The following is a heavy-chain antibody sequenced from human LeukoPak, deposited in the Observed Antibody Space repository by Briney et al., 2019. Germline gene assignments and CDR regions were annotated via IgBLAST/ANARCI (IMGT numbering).Heavy chain of an antibody. Sequence: GGSLRLSCAASGFTFNSYSMNWVRQAPGKGLEWVSSISSSSSYIYYADSVKGRFIISRDNAKNSLDLQMNSLRAEDTAAYYCARDSKALGEAFDIWGQGTMVTVSS. CDR2: ISSSSSYI. J-gene: IGHJ3*02. V-gene: IGHV3-21*01. CDR1: GFTFNSYS. CDR3: ARDSKALGEAFDI.